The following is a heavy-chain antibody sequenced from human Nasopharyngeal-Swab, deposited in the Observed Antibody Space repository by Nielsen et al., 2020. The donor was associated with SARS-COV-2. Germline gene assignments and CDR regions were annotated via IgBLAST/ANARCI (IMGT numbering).Heavy chain of an antibody. D-gene: IGHD3-9*01. V-gene: IGHV4-34*01. J-gene: IGHJ3*02. CDR1: GGSFSGYY. Sequence: SETLSLTCAVYGGSFSGYYWSWIRQPPGKGLEWIGEINHSGSTNYNPSLKSRVTISVDTSKNQFSLKLSSVTAADTAVYYCARDYYDILTGYYRIDAFDIWGQGTMVTVSS. CDR3: ARDYYDILTGYYRIDAFDI. CDR2: INHSGST.